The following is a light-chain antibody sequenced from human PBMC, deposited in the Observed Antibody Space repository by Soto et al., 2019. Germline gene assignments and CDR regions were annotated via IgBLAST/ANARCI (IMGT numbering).Light chain of an antibody. V-gene: IGKV1-27*01. CDR3: QKYNHAPT. J-gene: IGKJ4*01. Sequence: DIQLTQSPSSLSASVGDRVTITCRASQAISSYLAWYQQKPGKVPELLIYATSTVQSGAPSRFSGSGSGTDFTLTISSLQPEDVATYYCQKYNHAPTFSGGTKVEIK. CDR1: QAISSY. CDR2: ATS.